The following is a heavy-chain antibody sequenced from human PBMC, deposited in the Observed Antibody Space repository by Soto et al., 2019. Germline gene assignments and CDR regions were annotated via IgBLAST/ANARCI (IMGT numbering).Heavy chain of an antibody. CDR2: INAGNCNT. V-gene: IGHV1-3*01. CDR3: ARSAPPLDY. CDR1: GYTFTSYA. Sequence: QVQLVQSGAEVKKPGASVKVSCKASGYTFTSYAMHWVRQAPGQRLEWMGWINAGNCNTKYSQKFQGRVTITRDISASTAYMELSSLRSEDTAVYYCARSAPPLDYWGQGTLVTVSS. J-gene: IGHJ4*02.